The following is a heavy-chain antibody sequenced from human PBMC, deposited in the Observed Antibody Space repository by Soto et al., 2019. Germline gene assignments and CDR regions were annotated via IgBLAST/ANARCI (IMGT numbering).Heavy chain of an antibody. V-gene: IGHV1-18*01. CDR3: ARGGQGTSSTVF. D-gene: IGHD3-10*01. CDR2: ISGYNGNT. J-gene: IGHJ1*01. Sequence: VSCKTPAYTFTTYGIHWGRQAPARGLEWMGWISGYNGNTNYAQKFQDRVTMTTDTSRSVGYLELRSLTFEDTAVYYFARGGQGTSSTVFWGPAPLVTLSS. CDR1: AYTFTTYG.